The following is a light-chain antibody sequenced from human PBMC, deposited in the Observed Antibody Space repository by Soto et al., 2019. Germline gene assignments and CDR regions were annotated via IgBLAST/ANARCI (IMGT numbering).Light chain of an antibody. CDR1: QSISTS. V-gene: IGKV1-5*03. CDR3: QQYAAHSQVT. CDR2: RAS. Sequence: DIQMTQSPSTVSASVGDRVAITCRASQSISTSLAWYQQKPGKAPRLLIYRASSLEEGVPSRFSGSGSGTAFTLTICGLQPDDFAAYYCQQYAAHSQVTFGQGTKLEI. J-gene: IGKJ2*01.